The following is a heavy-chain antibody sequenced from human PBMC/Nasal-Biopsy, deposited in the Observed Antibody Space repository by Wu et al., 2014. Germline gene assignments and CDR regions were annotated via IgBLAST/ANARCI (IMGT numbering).Heavy chain of an antibody. CDR2: IWSDGIKK. CDR3: ARAGGIGKQFSFWKPDCFDP. V-gene: IGHV3-33*01. CDR1: GFTFSTYG. Sequence: LRLSCAASGFTFSTYGMHWVRQAPGKGLEWVAHIWSDGIKKHYVDSVEGRFTISRDDSQNMVYLRMDNLRAEDTAVYYCARAGGIGKQFSFWKPDCFDPWGQGALVIVSS. D-gene: IGHD3-3*01. J-gene: IGHJ5*02.